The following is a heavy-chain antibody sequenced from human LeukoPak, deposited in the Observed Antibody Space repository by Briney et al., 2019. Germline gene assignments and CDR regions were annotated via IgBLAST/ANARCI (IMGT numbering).Heavy chain of an antibody. CDR1: GYTFTGYY. Sequence: SVKVPCKASGYTFTGYYMHWVRQAPGQGLEWMGWINPNSGGTNYAQKLQGRVTMTRDTSISTAYMELSRLRSDDTAVYYCARDIVVVPAAIPQTDYWGQGTLVTVSS. CDR2: INPNSGGT. J-gene: IGHJ4*02. CDR3: ARDIVVVPAAIPQTDY. D-gene: IGHD2-2*01. V-gene: IGHV1-2*02.